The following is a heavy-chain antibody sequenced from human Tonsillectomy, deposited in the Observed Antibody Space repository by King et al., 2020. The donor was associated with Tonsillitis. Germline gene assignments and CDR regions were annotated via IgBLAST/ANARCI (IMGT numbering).Heavy chain of an antibody. Sequence: LQLQESGPGLVKPSENLSLTCTVSGGSISSSSYYWGWIRQPPGKGLEWIGSIYYSGSTYYNPSLKSRVTISVDTSKNQFSLKLSSVTAADTAVYYCAWFCYGSWSYYNWFDPWGQGTLVTVSS. CDR3: AWFCYGSWSYYNWFDP. J-gene: IGHJ5*02. CDR1: GGSISSSSYY. V-gene: IGHV4-39*07. CDR2: IYYSGST. D-gene: IGHD3-10*01.